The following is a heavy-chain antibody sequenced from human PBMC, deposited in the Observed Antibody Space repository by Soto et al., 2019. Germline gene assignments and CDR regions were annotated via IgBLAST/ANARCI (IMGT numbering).Heavy chain of an antibody. Sequence: PGGSLRLSCAASGFTFSSYAMHWVRQAPGKGLEWVAVISYDGSNKYYADSVKGRFTISRDNSKNTLYLQMNSLRAEDTAVYYCARDAVVGATDPRDIDYWGQGALVIVSS. J-gene: IGHJ4*02. V-gene: IGHV3-30-3*01. CDR1: GFTFSSYA. CDR2: ISYDGSNK. CDR3: ARDAVVGATDPRDIDY. D-gene: IGHD1-26*01.